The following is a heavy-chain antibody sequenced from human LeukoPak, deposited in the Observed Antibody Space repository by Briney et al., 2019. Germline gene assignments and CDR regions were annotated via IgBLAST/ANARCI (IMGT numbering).Heavy chain of an antibody. V-gene: IGHV1-69*05. Sequence: SVKVSCKASGGTFSSYAISWVRQAPGQGLEWMGRIIPIFGTANYAQKFQGRVTITTDESTSTAYMELSSLRSEDKAVYYCARHPYGDYYFDYWGQGTLVTVSS. D-gene: IGHD4-17*01. CDR2: IIPIFGTA. J-gene: IGHJ4*02. CDR3: ARHPYGDYYFDY. CDR1: GGTFSSYA.